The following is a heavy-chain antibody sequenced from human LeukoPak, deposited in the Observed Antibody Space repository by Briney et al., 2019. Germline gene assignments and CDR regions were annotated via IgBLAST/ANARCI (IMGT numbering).Heavy chain of an antibody. J-gene: IGHJ4*02. D-gene: IGHD2-2*01. CDR2: ISRSSSTM. V-gene: IGHV3-48*04. CDR1: GFIFGSYS. CDR3: AKGTPLDY. Sequence: GGSLRLSCAVSGFIFGSYSMNWVRQAPGKGLEWLSYISRSSSTMSYADSVKGRFTISRDNAKNSLCLQMNSLRAEDTAVYYCAKGTPLDYWGQGTLVTVSS.